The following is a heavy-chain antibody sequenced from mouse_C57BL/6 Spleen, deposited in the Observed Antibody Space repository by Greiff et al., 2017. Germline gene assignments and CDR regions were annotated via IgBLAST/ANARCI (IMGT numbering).Heavy chain of an antibody. CDR2: NYPRSGNT. J-gene: IGHJ2*01. D-gene: IGHD1-1*01. CDR3: ARYGSLDY. Sequence: QVQLKQSGAELARPGASVKLFCKASGYTFTSYGISWVKQRTGQGLEWIGENYPRSGNTYYNEKFKGKATLTADISSSTAYIELRSLTSEDSAVYFCARYGSLDYWGQGTTHTVSS. V-gene: IGHV1-81*01. CDR1: GYTFTSYG.